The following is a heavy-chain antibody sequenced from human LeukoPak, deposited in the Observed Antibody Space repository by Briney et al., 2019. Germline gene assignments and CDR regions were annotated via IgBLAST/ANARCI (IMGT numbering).Heavy chain of an antibody. D-gene: IGHD3-10*01. CDR2: IYYSGST. J-gene: IGHJ3*02. CDR1: GGSISSSSYY. Sequence: SETLSLTCTVSGGSISSSSYYWGWIRQPPGKGLEWIGSIYYSGSTYYNPSLKSRVTISVDTSKNQFSLKLSPVTAADTAVYYCARALWFGGWFDAFDIWGQGTMVTVSS. CDR3: ARALWFGGWFDAFDI. V-gene: IGHV4-39*07.